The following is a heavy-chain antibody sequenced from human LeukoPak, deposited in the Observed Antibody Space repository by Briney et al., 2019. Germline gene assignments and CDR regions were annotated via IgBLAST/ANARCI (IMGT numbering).Heavy chain of an antibody. CDR3: AKHFSWAPLTVAYDI. J-gene: IGHJ3*02. V-gene: IGHV3-23*01. D-gene: IGHD6-19*01. CDR2: ISGSGGST. CDR1: GFTFISYA. Sequence: GGSLRLSCAASGFTFISYAMSWVRQAPGKGLEWVSAISGSGGSTYYTGSVKGRFTISRDNSKNTLYLQMNSLRAEDTAVYYCAKHFSWAPLTVAYDIWGQGTLVTVSS.